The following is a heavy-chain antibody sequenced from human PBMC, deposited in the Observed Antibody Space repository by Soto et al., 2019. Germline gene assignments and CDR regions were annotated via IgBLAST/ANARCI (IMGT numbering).Heavy chain of an antibody. Sequence: EVQLSESGGGLVQPGGSLRLSCVASGFTFTNYAMNWVRQAPGKGLEWVSTVSGSGDTYYADSVKGRFTISRDNSKNTLYLQMNSLRAEDTAVYYCATMPSSGWYGYFDYWGQGTLVTVSS. CDR2: VSGSGDT. V-gene: IGHV3-23*01. CDR3: ATMPSSGWYGYFDY. J-gene: IGHJ4*02. D-gene: IGHD6-19*01. CDR1: GFTFTNYA.